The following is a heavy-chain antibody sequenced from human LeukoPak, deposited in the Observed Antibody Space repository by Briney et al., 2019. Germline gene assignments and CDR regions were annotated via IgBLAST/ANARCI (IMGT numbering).Heavy chain of an antibody. CDR2: IKQDGSEK. CDR3: ARDLSRSFSMIRGLIQHREFDF. J-gene: IGHJ4*02. CDR1: GFTFSSYW. Sequence: GGSLRLSCAASGFTFSSYWMSWVRQAPGKGLEWVANIKQDGSEKYYVDSVKGRFTISKDNTKNSLYLQMNRLSAEDTAVYYCARDLSRSFSMIRGLIQHREFDFWGRGTLVTVSS. D-gene: IGHD3-10*01. V-gene: IGHV3-7*01.